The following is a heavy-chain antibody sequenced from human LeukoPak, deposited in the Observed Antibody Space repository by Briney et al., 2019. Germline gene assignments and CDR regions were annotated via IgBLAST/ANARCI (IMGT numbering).Heavy chain of an antibody. Sequence: PGGSLRLSCAASGFTFSSYSMNWVRQAPGKGLEWVSSISSSSSYIYYADSVKGRFTISRDNAKNSLYLQMNSLRAEDTAVYYCARVPSSSWYHFPQFNYFDYWGQGTLVTVSS. CDR2: ISSSSSYI. D-gene: IGHD6-13*01. CDR3: ARVPSSSWYHFPQFNYFDY. CDR1: GFTFSSYS. V-gene: IGHV3-21*01. J-gene: IGHJ4*02.